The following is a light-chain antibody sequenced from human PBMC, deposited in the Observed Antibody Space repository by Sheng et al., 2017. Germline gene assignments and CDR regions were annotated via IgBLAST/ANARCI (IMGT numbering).Light chain of an antibody. V-gene: IGLV8-61*01. CDR3: VLYMGGGISV. J-gene: IGLJ2*01. Sequence: QTVVTQEPSFSVSPGGTVTLTCGLNSGSVSTSYYPSWYQQTPGQAPRTLISNTNSRSSGVPDRFSGSILGNKAALTITGAQADDESDYYCVLYMGGGISVFGGGTRLTVL. CDR2: NTN. CDR1: SGSVSTSYY.